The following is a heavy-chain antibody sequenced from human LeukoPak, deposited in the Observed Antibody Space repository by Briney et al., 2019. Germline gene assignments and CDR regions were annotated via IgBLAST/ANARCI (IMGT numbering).Heavy chain of an antibody. J-gene: IGHJ4*02. V-gene: IGHV3-7*01. Sequence: GGSLRLSCAASGFTFSSYWMSWVRQAPGKGLEWVANIKQDGSEKYYVDSVKGRFTISRDNAKNSLYLQMNSLRAEDTAVYYCARQGGGYYYDSSVYYYIYYFDYGGQGPLVTVSS. CDR1: GFTFSSYW. CDR3: ARQGGGYYYDSSVYYYIYYFDY. D-gene: IGHD3-22*01. CDR2: IKQDGSEK.